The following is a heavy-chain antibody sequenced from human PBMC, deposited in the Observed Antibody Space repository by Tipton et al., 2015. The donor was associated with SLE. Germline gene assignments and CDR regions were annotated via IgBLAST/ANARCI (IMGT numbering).Heavy chain of an antibody. J-gene: IGHJ6*03. CDR3: AREGGGTGTPSVCYYDMDV. CDR1: GFTFSDYY. D-gene: IGHD2-8*02. Sequence: SLRLSCAASGFTFSDYYMSWIRQVPGKGLEWVAYISSSSPTTYYADSVKGRFTISRDDAKNSLFLQMDSLRAEDTAVYYCAREGGGTGTPSVCYYDMDVWGNVTTVTVSS. V-gene: IGHV3-11*01. CDR2: ISSSSPTT.